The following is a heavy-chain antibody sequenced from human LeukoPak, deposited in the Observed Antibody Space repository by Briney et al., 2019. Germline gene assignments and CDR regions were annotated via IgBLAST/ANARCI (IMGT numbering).Heavy chain of an antibody. D-gene: IGHD5-18*01. CDR1: GFTVSSNY. V-gene: IGHV3-53*01. Sequence: PGGSLRLSCAASGFTVSSNYMSWVRQAPGKGLEWGSVIYSGGSTYYADSVMRPFTISRDNPKNKLYLQMNSLGAEDTAVYYCGREMWIQLDDYYYYMDVWGKGTTVTVSS. J-gene: IGHJ6*03. CDR3: GREMWIQLDDYYYYMDV. CDR2: IYSGGST.